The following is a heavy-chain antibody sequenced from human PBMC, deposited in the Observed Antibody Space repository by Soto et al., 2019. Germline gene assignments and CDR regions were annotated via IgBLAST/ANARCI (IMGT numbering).Heavy chain of an antibody. CDR1: GDSITSSNW. CDR3: ARDLGTGTDY. CDR2: ICHSGAT. V-gene: IGHV4-4*02. J-gene: IGHJ4*02. Sequence: SETLSLTCAVSGDSITSSNWWSWVRQAPGKGLEWIGEICHSGATTYNPSLKSRATISVDPSNNHFSLKLTSVTAADTAVYFCARDLGTGTDYWGRGTLVTVSS. D-gene: IGHD1-1*01.